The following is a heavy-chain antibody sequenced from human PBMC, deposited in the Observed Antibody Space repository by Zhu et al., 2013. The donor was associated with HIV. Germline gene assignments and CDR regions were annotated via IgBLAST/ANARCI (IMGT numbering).Heavy chain of an antibody. J-gene: IGHJ3*02. CDR3: ARFVEMATQSQPDAFDI. CDR1: GGTFSSYA. Sequence: QVQLVQSGAEVKKPGSSVKVSCKASGGTFSSYAISWVRQAPGQGLEWMGGIIPIFGTANYAQKFQGRVTITADESTSTAYMELSSLRSEDTAVYYCARFVEMATQSQPDAFDIWGQGTMVTVSS. V-gene: IGHV1-69*01. D-gene: IGHD2-15*01. CDR2: IIPIFGTA.